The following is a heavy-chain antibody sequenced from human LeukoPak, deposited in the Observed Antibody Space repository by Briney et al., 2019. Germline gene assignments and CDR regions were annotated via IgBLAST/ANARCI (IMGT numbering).Heavy chain of an antibody. J-gene: IGHJ4*02. V-gene: IGHV4-34*01. CDR3: ARESTTVAGTFDY. D-gene: IGHD6-19*01. CDR1: GGSFSGYY. CDR2: INRSGST. Sequence: KPSETLSLTCAVYGGSFSGYYWSWIRQPPGKGLEWIGEINRSGSTNYNPSLKSRVTISVDTSKNQFSLKLSSVTAADTAMYYRARESTTVAGTFDYWGQGTLVTVSS.